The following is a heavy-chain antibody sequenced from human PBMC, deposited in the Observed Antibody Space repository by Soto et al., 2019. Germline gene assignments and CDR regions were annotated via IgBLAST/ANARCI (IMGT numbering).Heavy chain of an antibody. CDR3: ASYDFWSGRVDY. CDR2: IYYSGRN. J-gene: IGHJ4*02. CDR1: GGSISSSY. D-gene: IGHD3-3*01. Sequence: SETLSLICTVSGGSISSSYWSWIRQPPGKGLEWIGYIYYSGRNKYNPSLKSRVTISVDTSMSQFSLKMNSVTAADTAVYYCASYDFWSGRVDYWGQGTLVTVSS. V-gene: IGHV4-59*08.